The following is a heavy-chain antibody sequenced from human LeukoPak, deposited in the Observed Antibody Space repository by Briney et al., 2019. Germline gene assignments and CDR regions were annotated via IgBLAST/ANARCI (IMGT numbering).Heavy chain of an antibody. CDR2: ISYDGSNK. CDR3: ARDRHDILTGSLNWFDP. D-gene: IGHD3-9*01. V-gene: IGHV3-30*04. J-gene: IGHJ5*02. CDR1: GFTFSSYA. Sequence: PGGSLRLSCAASGFTFSSYAMHWVRQAPGKGLEWVAVISYDGSNKYYADSVKGRFTISRDNSKNTLYLQMTSLRAADTAVYYCARDRHDILTGSLNWFDPWGQGNLVTVSS.